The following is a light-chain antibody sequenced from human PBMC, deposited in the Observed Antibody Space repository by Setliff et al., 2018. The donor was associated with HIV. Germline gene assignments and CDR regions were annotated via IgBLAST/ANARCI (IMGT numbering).Light chain of an antibody. CDR2: EGC. CDR3: CSYAGSSTTYV. V-gene: IGLV2-23*01. J-gene: IGLJ1*01. CDR1: SSDVGGYNY. Sequence: QSALTQPRSVSGSPGQSVTISCTGSSSDVGGYNYVSWYQQHPGKAPKLMIYEGCKRPSGVSNRFSGSKSGNTASLTISGLQAEDEADYYCCSYAGSSTTYVFGTGTKVT.